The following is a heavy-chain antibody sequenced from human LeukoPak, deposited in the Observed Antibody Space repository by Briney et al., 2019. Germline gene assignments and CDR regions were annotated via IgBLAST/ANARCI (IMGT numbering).Heavy chain of an antibody. D-gene: IGHD6-13*01. CDR1: GGSISSGSYY. V-gene: IGHV4-39*07. Sequence: SETLSLTCTVSGGSISSGSYYWGWIRQPPGKGLEWIGSIYYSGSTYYNPSLKSRVTISVDTSKNQFSLKLSSVTAADTAVYYCARVRHAPIAAAIRRGSAFDIWGQGTMVTVSS. CDR3: ARVRHAPIAAAIRRGSAFDI. CDR2: IYYSGST. J-gene: IGHJ3*02.